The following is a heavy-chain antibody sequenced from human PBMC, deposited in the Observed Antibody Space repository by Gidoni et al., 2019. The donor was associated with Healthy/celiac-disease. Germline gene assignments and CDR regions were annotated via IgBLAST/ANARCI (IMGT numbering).Heavy chain of an antibody. D-gene: IGHD3-22*01. CDR3: AKDLEGGGYYSSQPFDY. V-gene: IGHV3-30*18. CDR1: GFTFSSYG. Sequence: QVQLVESGGGVVQPGRSLRLSCAASGFTFSSYGMHWVRQAPGKGLEWVAVISDDGSNKYYADSVKGRFTISRDNSKNTLYLQMNSLRAEDTAVYYCAKDLEGGGYYSSQPFDYWGQGTLVTVSS. J-gene: IGHJ4*02. CDR2: ISDDGSNK.